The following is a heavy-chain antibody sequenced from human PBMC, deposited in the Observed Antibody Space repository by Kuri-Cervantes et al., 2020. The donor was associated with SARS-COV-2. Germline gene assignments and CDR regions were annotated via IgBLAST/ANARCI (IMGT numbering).Heavy chain of an antibody. J-gene: IGHJ6*03. D-gene: IGHD4-23*01. CDR2: IYSGGST. CDR3: AREVRTVGYYYYMDV. V-gene: IGHV3-53*01. CDR1: GFTVSSNY. Sequence: GESLKISCAASGFTVSSNYMSWVRQAPGKGLEWVSVIYSGGSTYYADSVKGRFTISRDNSKNTLYLQMNSLRAEDTAVYYCAREVRTVGYYYYMDVWGKGTPVTVSS.